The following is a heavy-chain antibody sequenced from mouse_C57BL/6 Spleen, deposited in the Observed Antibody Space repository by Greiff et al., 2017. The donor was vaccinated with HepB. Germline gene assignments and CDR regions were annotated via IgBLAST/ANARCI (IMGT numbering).Heavy chain of an antibody. J-gene: IGHJ4*01. CDR2: ISYDGSN. D-gene: IGHD1-1*01. Sequence: VQLKESGPGLVKPSQSLSLTCSVTGYSITSGYYWNWIRQFPGNKLEWMGYISYDGSNNYNPSLKNRISITRDTSKNQFFLKLNSVTTEDTATYYCAIYEYYAMDYWGQGTSVTVSS. CDR3: AIYEYYAMDY. CDR1: GYSITSGYY. V-gene: IGHV3-6*01.